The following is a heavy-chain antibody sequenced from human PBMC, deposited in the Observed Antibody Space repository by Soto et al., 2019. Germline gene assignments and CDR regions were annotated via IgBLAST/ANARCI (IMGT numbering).Heavy chain of an antibody. D-gene: IGHD2-2*02. Sequence: HSQTLSLTCAISGDSVSSNSAAWNWIRQSPSRGLEWLGRTYYRSKWYNDYAVSVKSRITINPDTSKNQFSLQLNSVTPEDTAVYYCARDVYPRDYYYYNGMDVWGQGTTVTVSS. V-gene: IGHV6-1*01. CDR3: ARDVYPRDYYYYNGMDV. J-gene: IGHJ6*02. CDR2: TYYRSKWYN. CDR1: GDSVSSNSAA.